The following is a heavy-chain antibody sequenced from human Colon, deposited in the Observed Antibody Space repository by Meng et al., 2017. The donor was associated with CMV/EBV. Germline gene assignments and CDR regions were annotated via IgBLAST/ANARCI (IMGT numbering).Heavy chain of an antibody. Sequence: PVGQLWVEGRKPGASGKVSCKASGYTFTGYYMHWVRQAPGQGLEWMGWINPNSGGTNYAQKFQGRVTMTRDTSISTAYMELSRLRSDDTAVYYCARDLRVWFGEFKNWGQGTLVTVSS. J-gene: IGHJ4*02. CDR2: INPNSGGT. CDR3: ARDLRVWFGEFKN. V-gene: IGHV1-2*02. D-gene: IGHD3-10*01. CDR1: GYTFTGYY.